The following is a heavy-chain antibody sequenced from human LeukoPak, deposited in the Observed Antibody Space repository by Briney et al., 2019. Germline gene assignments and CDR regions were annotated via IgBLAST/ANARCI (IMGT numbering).Heavy chain of an antibody. V-gene: IGHV3-48*04. CDR1: GFTFSSYS. Sequence: GGSLRLSCAASGFTFSSYSMNWVRQAPGKGLEWVSYITSSSRTIYYADSVKGRFTISRDNAKNSLFLQVDSLRAEDTAVYYCARDYYYAFDIWGQGTMVTVSS. D-gene: IGHD2/OR15-2a*01. CDR2: ITSSSRTI. CDR3: ARDYYYAFDI. J-gene: IGHJ3*02.